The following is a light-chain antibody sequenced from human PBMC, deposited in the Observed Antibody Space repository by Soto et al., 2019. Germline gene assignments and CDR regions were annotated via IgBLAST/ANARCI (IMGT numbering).Light chain of an antibody. CDR2: DVS. Sequence: DIQMPQSPSALSASVGDRVTITCRASQSVRGWLAWYQQKPGKAPKLLIYDVSSLERGVPSRFSGSGSGTEFTLTISGLHPDEFATDYCQQYESYSGTFGPGTRVDLK. V-gene: IGKV1-5*01. J-gene: IGKJ1*01. CDR1: QSVRGW. CDR3: QQYESYSGT.